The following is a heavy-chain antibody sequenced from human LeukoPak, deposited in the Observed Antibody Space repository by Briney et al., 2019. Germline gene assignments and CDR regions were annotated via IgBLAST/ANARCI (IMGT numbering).Heavy chain of an antibody. CDR2: IYYSGST. CDR1: GGSISSYY. Sequence: SETLSLTCTVSGGSISSYYWSWIRQPPGKGLEWIGYIYYSGSTNYNPSLKSRVTISVDTSKDQFSLKLSSVTAADTAVYYRARGRSGGVYYFYYMDVWGKGTTVTVSS. V-gene: IGHV4-59*01. J-gene: IGHJ6*03. D-gene: IGHD6-25*01. CDR3: ARGRSGGVYYFYYMDV.